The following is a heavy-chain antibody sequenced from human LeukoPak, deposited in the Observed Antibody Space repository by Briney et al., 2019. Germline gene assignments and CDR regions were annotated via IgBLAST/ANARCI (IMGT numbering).Heavy chain of an antibody. CDR1: GYTFTNYY. D-gene: IGHD6-6*01. CDR2: INPASAGA. CDR3: ARQLGNYYRAFDL. V-gene: IGHV1-2*02. Sequence: ASVTVSCKPSGYTFTNYYIHWVRQAPGQGPEWVGWINPASAGAAFAPKFQDRVSMTWDSSITTAFMDLTSLRSDDTAIYYCARQLGNYYRAFDLWGQGTLVTVSS. J-gene: IGHJ4*02.